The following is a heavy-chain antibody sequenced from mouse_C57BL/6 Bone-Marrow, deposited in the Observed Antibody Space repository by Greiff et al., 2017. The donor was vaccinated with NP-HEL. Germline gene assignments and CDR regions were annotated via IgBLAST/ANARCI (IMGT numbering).Heavy chain of an antibody. D-gene: IGHD6-1*01. J-gene: IGHJ1*03. CDR2: IYPRSGNT. V-gene: IGHV1-81*01. CDR3: AGLYYWYFDV. CDR1: GYTFTSYG. Sequence: QVHVKQSGAELARPGASVKLSCKASGYTFTSYGISWVKQRTGQGLEWIGEIYPRSGNTYYNEKFKGKATLTADKSSSTAYMELRSLTSEDSAVYFCAGLYYWYFDVWGTGTTVTVSS.